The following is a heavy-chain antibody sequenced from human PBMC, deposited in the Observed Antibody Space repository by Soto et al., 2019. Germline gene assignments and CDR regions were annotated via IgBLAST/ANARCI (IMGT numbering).Heavy chain of an antibody. D-gene: IGHD2-21*02. V-gene: IGHV4-39*01. CDR1: GGSISSSSYY. Sequence: SETLSLTCTVSGGSISSSSYYWGWIRQPPGKGLEWIGSIYYSGSTYYNPSLKSRVTISVDMSKNQFSLKLSSVTAADTAVYYCARWTSCGGDCYWLDFWGQGTLVTVSS. CDR2: IYYSGST. J-gene: IGHJ4*02. CDR3: ARWTSCGGDCYWLDF.